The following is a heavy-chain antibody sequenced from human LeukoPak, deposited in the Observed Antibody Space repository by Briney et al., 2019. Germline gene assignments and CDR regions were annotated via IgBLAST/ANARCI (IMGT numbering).Heavy chain of an antibody. CDR3: AKDQGYGDLHPFDY. V-gene: IGHV3-23*01. J-gene: IGHJ4*02. CDR2: ISGSGGST. D-gene: IGHD4-17*01. Sequence: GGSLRLSCAASGFTFSSYAMSWVRQAPGKGLEWVSAISGSGGSTYYADSVKGRFTISRDNSKNTLYLQMNSLRAEGTAVYYCAKDQGYGDLHPFDYWGQGTLVTVSS. CDR1: GFTFSSYA.